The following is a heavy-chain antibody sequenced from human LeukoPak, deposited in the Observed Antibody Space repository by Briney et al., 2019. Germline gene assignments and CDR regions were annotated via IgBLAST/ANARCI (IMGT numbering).Heavy chain of an antibody. CDR2: GYHSGST. V-gene: IGHV4-38-2*02. J-gene: IGHJ4*02. CDR1: GYSLTKGYY. Sequence: PSETLSLTCTVSGYSLTKGYYWVWIRQPPGKGLEWIGAGYHSGSTNYNPSLKSRVTISVDTSKNQFSLKLSSVTAADTAVYYCARGVSSSGWHDYWGQGTLVTVSS. D-gene: IGHD6-19*01. CDR3: ARGVSSSGWHDY.